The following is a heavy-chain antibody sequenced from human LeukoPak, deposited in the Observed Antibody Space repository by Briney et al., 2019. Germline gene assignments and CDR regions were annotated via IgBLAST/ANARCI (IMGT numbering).Heavy chain of an antibody. CDR1: GYTFTSYG. CDR2: ISAYNGNT. J-gene: IGHJ4*02. CDR3: ARDRTFWSGYYRQTWEFDY. Sequence: GASVKVSCKASGYTFTSYGISWVRQAPGQGLEWMGWISAYNGNTNYAQKLQGRVTMTTDTSTSTAYMELRSLRSDDTAVYYCARDRTFWSGYYRQTWEFDYWGQGTLVTVSS. V-gene: IGHV1-18*01. D-gene: IGHD3-3*01.